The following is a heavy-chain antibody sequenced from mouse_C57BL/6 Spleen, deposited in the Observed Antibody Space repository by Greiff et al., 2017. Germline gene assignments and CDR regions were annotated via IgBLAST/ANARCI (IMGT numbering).Heavy chain of an antibody. Sequence: LQESGAELVRPGASVTLSCKASGYTFTDYEMHWVKQTPVHGLEWIGAIDPETGGTAYNQKFKGKAILTADKSSSTAYMELRSLTSEDSAVYYCTRRGYSNIYYYAMDYWGQGTSVTVSS. V-gene: IGHV1-15*01. CDR3: TRRGYSNIYYYAMDY. J-gene: IGHJ4*01. CDR1: GYTFTDYE. CDR2: IDPETGGT. D-gene: IGHD2-5*01.